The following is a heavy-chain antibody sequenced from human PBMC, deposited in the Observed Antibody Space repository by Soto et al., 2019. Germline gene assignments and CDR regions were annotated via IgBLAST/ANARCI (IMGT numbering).Heavy chain of an antibody. CDR2: ISYDGSNK. D-gene: IGHD7-27*01. CDR3: ARETLTRGYYYYGMDV. J-gene: IGHJ6*02. Sequence: QVQLVESGGGVVQPGRSLRLSCAASGFTFSSYGMHWVRQAPGKGLEWVAVISYDGSNKYYADSVKGRFTISRDNSKNTPYLQMNSRRAEDTAVYYCARETLTRGYYYYGMDVWGQGTTVTVSS. V-gene: IGHV3-30*03. CDR1: GFTFSSYG.